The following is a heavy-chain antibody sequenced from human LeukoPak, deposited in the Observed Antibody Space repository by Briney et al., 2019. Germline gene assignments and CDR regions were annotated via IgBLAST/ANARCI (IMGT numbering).Heavy chain of an antibody. V-gene: IGHV3-7*01. CDR1: GFTFSSYW. J-gene: IGHJ3*02. CDR3: AKDPGLIRYFALPDAFDI. D-gene: IGHD3-9*01. Sequence: PGGSLRLSCAASGFTFSSYWMSWVRQVPGKGLEWVANIKQDGSEKYYVDSVKGRFTISRDNAKNSLYLQMNSLRAEDTAVYYCAKDPGLIRYFALPDAFDIWGQGTMVTVSA. CDR2: IKQDGSEK.